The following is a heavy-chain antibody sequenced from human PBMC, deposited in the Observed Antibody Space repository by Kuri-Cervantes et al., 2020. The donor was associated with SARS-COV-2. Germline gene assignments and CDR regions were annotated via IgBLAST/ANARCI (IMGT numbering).Heavy chain of an antibody. CDR2: INPDGSYT. J-gene: IGHJ4*02. CDR1: GFTFSGHW. V-gene: IGHV3-74*01. D-gene: IGHD1-1*01. Sequence: LSLTCAASGFTFSGHWIHWVRQAPGKGLEWVSRINPDGSYTNNADSVKGRFTLSRDNAKNMLFLQMNSLRAEDTAVYYCVRDGDHWNFDYWGQGTLVTVSS. CDR3: VRDGDHWNFDY.